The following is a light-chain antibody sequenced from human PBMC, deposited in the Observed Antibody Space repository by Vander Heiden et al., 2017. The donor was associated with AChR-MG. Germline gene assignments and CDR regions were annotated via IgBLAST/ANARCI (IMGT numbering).Light chain of an antibody. CDR3: GTRDNSGNRSV. V-gene: IGLV3-19*01. CDR1: SLRSFY. CDR2: GKG. Sequence: SSELTQAPAVSVALGQTVRITCHGDSLRSFYASWYQQKPGQAPVLVMYGKGDRPSGIPDRFSGSGSGSTASLTITGAQAEDEADYYCGTRDNSGNRSVFGAGTKVTVL. J-gene: IGLJ1*01.